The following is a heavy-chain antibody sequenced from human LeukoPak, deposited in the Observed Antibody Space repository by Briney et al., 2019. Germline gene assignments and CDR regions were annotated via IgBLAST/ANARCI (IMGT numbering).Heavy chain of an antibody. CDR1: GSTFAELS. Sequence: ASVTVSCKVSGSTFAELSMRWVRQAPGKGLEWMGGFDPEDGLATYAQKFRGRVTVTEDTSTDTAYMDLSSLRSEDTAVYYCATVSSYTYDNGGFYFDFWGQGTLVTVSS. D-gene: IGHD3-22*01. CDR2: FDPEDGLA. V-gene: IGHV1-24*01. J-gene: IGHJ4*02. CDR3: ATVSSYTYDNGGFYFDF.